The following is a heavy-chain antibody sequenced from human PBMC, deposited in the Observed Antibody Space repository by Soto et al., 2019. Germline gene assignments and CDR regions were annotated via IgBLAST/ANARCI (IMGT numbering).Heavy chain of an antibody. CDR1: GYSFTSYW. CDR2: IYPGDSDT. D-gene: IGHD5-18*01. Sequence: PGEPPKISCKGSGYSFTSYWIGWVRQMPGKGLEWMGIIYPGDSDTRYSPSFQGQVTISADKSISTAYLQWSSLKASDTAMYYCATTSYTAMDYYYYYGMDVWGQGTTVTVSS. J-gene: IGHJ6*02. V-gene: IGHV5-51*01. CDR3: ATTSYTAMDYYYYYGMDV.